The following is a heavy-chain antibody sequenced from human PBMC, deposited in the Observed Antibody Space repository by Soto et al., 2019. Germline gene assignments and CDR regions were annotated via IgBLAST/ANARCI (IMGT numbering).Heavy chain of an antibody. V-gene: IGHV4-59*12. CDR2: IYHSGST. CDR1: GGSISSYY. D-gene: IGHD3-10*01. CDR3: ARAKRGYYGSGSYPYFDY. Sequence: SETLSLTCTVSGGSISSYYWSWIRQPPGKGLEWIGYIYHSGSTYYNPSLKSRVTISVDRSKDQFSLKLSSVTAADTAVYYCARAKRGYYGSGSYPYFDYWGQGTLVTVSS. J-gene: IGHJ4*02.